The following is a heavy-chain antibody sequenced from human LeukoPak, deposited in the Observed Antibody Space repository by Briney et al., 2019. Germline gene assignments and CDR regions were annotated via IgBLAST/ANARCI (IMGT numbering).Heavy chain of an antibody. CDR1: GFTFSSYA. CDR3: AKDLSNYDIKYYYYMDV. Sequence: GGSLRLSCAASGFTFSSYAISWVRQAPGKGLEWVSAISGSGGSTYYADSVKGRFTISRDNSKNTLYLQMNSLRAEDTAVYYCAKDLSNYDIKYYYYMDVWGKGTTVTVSS. D-gene: IGHD3-3*01. CDR2: ISGSGGST. J-gene: IGHJ6*03. V-gene: IGHV3-23*01.